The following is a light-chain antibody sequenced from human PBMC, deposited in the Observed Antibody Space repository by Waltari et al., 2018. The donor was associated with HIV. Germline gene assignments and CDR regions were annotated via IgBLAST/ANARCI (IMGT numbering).Light chain of an antibody. CDR2: WAS. Sequence: IVMTQSPDSLAVSLGEWATINCKSSESVLYSSNNKNYLAWYQQKPGQPPKLRIYWASTREAGVPDRCSGSGSGTECTLTSSSLQAEDVAVYYCQQYYSTAYTFGQGTKLEIK. CDR1: ESVLYSSNNKNY. CDR3: QQYYSTAYT. J-gene: IGKJ2*01. V-gene: IGKV4-1*01.